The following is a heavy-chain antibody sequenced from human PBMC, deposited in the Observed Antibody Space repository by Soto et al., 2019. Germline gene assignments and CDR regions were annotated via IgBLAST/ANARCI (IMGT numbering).Heavy chain of an antibody. J-gene: IGHJ3*02. CDR3: AKDRPLYGSGSRDAFDI. D-gene: IGHD3-10*01. CDR2: ISGSGGST. V-gene: IGHV3-23*01. CDR1: GFTFSSYA. Sequence: EVQLLESGGGLVQPGGSLRLSCAASGFTFSSYAMSWVRQAPGKGLGWVSAISGSGGSTYYADSVKGRFTISRDNSKNTLYLQMNSLRAEDTAVYYCAKDRPLYGSGSRDAFDIWGQGTMVTVSS.